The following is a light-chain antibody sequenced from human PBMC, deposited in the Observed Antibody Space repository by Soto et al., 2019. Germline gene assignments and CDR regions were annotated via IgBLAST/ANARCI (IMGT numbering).Light chain of an antibody. CDR1: QSVSRN. Sequence: EIVMTQSPATLSVSPGERATLSCRASQSVSRNVAWYQQKPGQAPRLLSHDASTRATGISVRFSGSGSGTEFTLTISSLPAEDFAVYYCQQYNNWLWTFGQGTKVEIK. CDR3: QQYNNWLWT. V-gene: IGKV3-15*01. J-gene: IGKJ1*01. CDR2: DAS.